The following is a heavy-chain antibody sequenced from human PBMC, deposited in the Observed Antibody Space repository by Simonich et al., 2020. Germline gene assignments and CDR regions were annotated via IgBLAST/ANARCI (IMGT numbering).Heavy chain of an antibody. Sequence: EVQLVESGGGLVQPGRSLRLSCAASGFTFDDYAMHWVRQAPGKGLEGVSGSRWNSGSIGYADSVKGRFTISRDNAKNSLYLQMNSLRAEDTALYYCAKDGGYCTNGVCYYFDYWGQGTLVTVSS. V-gene: IGHV3-9*01. CDR2: SRWNSGSI. D-gene: IGHD2-8*01. CDR1: GFTFDDYA. J-gene: IGHJ4*02. CDR3: AKDGGYCTNGVCYYFDY.